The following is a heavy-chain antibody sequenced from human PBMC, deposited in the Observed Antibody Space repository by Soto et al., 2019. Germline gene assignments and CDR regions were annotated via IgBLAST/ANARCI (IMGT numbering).Heavy chain of an antibody. V-gene: IGHV3-21*01. J-gene: IGHJ4*02. CDR3: ARGRGDYATKGRAYFDY. CDR1: GFTFSSYS. CDR2: ISSSSSYI. Sequence: EVQLVESGGGLVKPGGSLRLSCAASGFTFSSYSMNWVRQAPGKGLEWVSSISSSSSYIYYADSVKGRFIISRDNAKNSLYLQMNSLRAEDTAVYYCARGRGDYATKGRAYFDYWGQGTLVTVSS. D-gene: IGHD4-17*01.